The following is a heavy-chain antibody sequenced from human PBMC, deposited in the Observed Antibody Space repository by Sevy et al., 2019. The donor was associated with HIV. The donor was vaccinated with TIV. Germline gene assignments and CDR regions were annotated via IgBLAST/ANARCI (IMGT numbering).Heavy chain of an antibody. CDR3: ARGLATADTLEYYFDY. CDR1: GFTFDDYA. Sequence: GGSLRLSCTTSGFTFDDYAMSRFRQAPGKGLEWVAFITRNAYEAYGGTTEYAASVKGRFIISRDDSKSIAYLQMNSLKSEDTAVYYCARGLATADTLEYYFDYWGQGTLVTVSS. V-gene: IGHV3-49*03. D-gene: IGHD5-12*01. J-gene: IGHJ4*02. CDR2: ITRNAYEAYGGTT.